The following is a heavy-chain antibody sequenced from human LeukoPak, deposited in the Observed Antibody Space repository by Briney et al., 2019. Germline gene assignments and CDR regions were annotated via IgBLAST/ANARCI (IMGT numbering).Heavy chain of an antibody. CDR2: IYYSGGT. D-gene: IGHD3-22*01. J-gene: IGHJ4*02. CDR1: GGSISSSSYY. CDR3: ARRGGDSSGNFDY. Sequence: PSETLSLTCTVSGGSISSSSYYWSWIRQPPGKGLEWIGYIYYSGGTNYNPSLKSRVTISVDTSKKQFSLRLSSVTAADTAVYYCARRGGDSSGNFDYWGQGTLVTVSS. V-gene: IGHV4-61*05.